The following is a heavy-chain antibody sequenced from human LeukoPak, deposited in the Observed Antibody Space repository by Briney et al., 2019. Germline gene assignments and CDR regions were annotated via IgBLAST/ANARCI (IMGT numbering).Heavy chain of an antibody. CDR1: GGTFSSYA. Sequence: SVKVSCKASGGTFSSYAISWVRQAPGQGLEWMGGIIPIFGTANYAQKFQGRVTITADESTSTAYMELSSLRSEDTAVYYCARGGDYYGSSGYYLADYWGQGPLVTVSS. CDR3: ARGGDYYGSSGYYLADY. D-gene: IGHD3-22*01. CDR2: IIPIFGTA. V-gene: IGHV1-69*01. J-gene: IGHJ4*02.